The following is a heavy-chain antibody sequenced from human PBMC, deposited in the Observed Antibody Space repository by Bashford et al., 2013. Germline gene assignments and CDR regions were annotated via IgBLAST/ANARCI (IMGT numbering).Heavy chain of an antibody. Sequence: GGPVRLSCAASGFTFSSYGMHWVRQAPGKGLEWVAVIWYDGSNKYYADSVKGRFTISRDNSKNTLYLQMNSLRAEDTAVYYCAREAYYDFWSGYYYYYYGMDVWGQGTTVTVSS. CDR2: IWYDGSNK. D-gene: IGHD3-3*01. V-gene: IGHV3-33*01. J-gene: IGHJ6*02. CDR3: AREAYYDFWSGYYYYYYGMDV. CDR1: GFTFSSYG.